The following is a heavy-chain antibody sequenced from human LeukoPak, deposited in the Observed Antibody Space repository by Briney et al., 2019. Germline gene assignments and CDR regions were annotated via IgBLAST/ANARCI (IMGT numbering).Heavy chain of an antibody. CDR3: ARGRYPHTSSWYGDAFDI. V-gene: IGHV1-18*01. Sequence: ASVKVSCKASGYTFTSYGISWVRQAPGQGLEWMGWISGYNDNTNYAQNLQGRVTMTTDTSTSTDYMELRSLRSDDTAVYYCARGRYPHTSSWYGDAFDIWGQGTMVTVSS. CDR2: ISGYNDNT. J-gene: IGHJ3*02. CDR1: GYTFTSYG. D-gene: IGHD6-13*01.